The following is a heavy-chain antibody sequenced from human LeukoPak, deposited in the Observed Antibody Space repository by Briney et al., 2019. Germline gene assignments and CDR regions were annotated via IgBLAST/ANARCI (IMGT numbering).Heavy chain of an antibody. Sequence: SQTLSLTCTVSGGSISSYYWSWIRQPPEKGLEWIGYIYYSGSTKYNPSLKTRVTISVDTAKNQFSLRLSSVTAADTAVYYCARHVEREYSGHDGFDYWGQGTLVTVSS. CDR3: ARHVEREYSGHDGFDY. V-gene: IGHV4-59*08. J-gene: IGHJ4*02. CDR1: GGSISSYY. D-gene: IGHD5-12*01. CDR2: IYYSGST.